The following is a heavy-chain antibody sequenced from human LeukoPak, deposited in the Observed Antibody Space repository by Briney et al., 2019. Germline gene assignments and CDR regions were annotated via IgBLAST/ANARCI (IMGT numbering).Heavy chain of an antibody. CDR1: GYTFTSYG. D-gene: IGHD4-17*01. V-gene: IGHV1-18*01. J-gene: IGHJ4*02. CDR3: AVTTVTPYFDY. Sequence: ASEKVSCKASGYTFTSYGINWVRQAPGQGLEWMGWISVYNGNANYAQKFQGRVTMTTDTSTSTAYMELRSLRSDDTAVYYCAVTTVTPYFDYWGQGTLVTVSS. CDR2: ISVYNGNA.